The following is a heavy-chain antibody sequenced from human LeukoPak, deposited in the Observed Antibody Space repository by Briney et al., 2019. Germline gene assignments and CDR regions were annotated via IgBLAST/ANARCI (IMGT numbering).Heavy chain of an antibody. CDR1: GYTFTSYD. CDR3: ARTVFCGGDCYSHDAFDI. CDR2: MNPNSGNT. V-gene: IGHV1-8*01. J-gene: IGHJ3*02. D-gene: IGHD2-21*02. Sequence: ASVKVSCKASGYTFTSYDINWVRQATGQGLEWMGWMNPNSGNTGYAQKFQGRVTMTRDTSTSTVYMELSSLRSEDTAVYYCARTVFCGGDCYSHDAFDIWGQGTMVTVSS.